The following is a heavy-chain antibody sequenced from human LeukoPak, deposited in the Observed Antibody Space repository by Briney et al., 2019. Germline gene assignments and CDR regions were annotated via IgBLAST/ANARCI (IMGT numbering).Heavy chain of an antibody. D-gene: IGHD7-27*01. CDR1: GFRLSTYG. Sequence: GGSLRLSCVVPGFRLSTYGMHWVRQAPGKGLEWVSFIRNVGNDKYYAQSVKGRFTISRDDSKNTQYLQMNSLRGEDTAVYYCATDFNWAWNYWGQGTLVTVSS. V-gene: IGHV3-30*02. CDR3: ATDFNWAWNY. CDR2: IRNVGNDK. J-gene: IGHJ4*02.